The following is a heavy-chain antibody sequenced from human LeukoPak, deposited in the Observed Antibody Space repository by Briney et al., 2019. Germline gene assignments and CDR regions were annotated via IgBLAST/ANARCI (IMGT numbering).Heavy chain of an antibody. Sequence: PSETLSLTCAVSGGSISSSNWWSWVRPPPGKGLEWIGEIYHSGITNYNPSLKSRVTISVDKSKNQFSLNLSSVTAADTAVYYCAREHYDFWSGSQRRGYFDYWGQGTLVTVSS. CDR2: IYHSGIT. V-gene: IGHV4-4*02. D-gene: IGHD3-3*01. CDR1: GGSISSSNW. J-gene: IGHJ4*02. CDR3: AREHYDFWSGSQRRGYFDY.